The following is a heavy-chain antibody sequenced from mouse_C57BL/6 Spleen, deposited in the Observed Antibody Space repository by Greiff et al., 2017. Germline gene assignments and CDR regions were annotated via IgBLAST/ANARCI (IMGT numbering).Heavy chain of an antibody. V-gene: IGHV1-26*01. Sequence: VQLQQSGPELVKPGASVKISCKASGYTFTDYYMNWVKQSHGKSLEWIGDINPNNGGTSYNQKFKGKTRFTVDKSSSTAYMELRSLTSEDSAVYYCARGDNYFGYWGQGTTLTVAS. CDR3: ARGDNYFGY. CDR2: INPNNGGT. CDR1: GYTFTDYY. J-gene: IGHJ2*01.